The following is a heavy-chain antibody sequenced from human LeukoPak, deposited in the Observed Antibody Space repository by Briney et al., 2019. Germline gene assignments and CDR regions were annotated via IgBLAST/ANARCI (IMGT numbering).Heavy chain of an antibody. CDR3: ARHLLWFGEYDAFDI. CDR2: INHSGST. J-gene: IGHJ3*02. CDR1: GGSFSGYY. D-gene: IGHD3-10*01. Sequence: SETLSLTCAVYGGSFSGYYWSWIRQPPGKGLEWIGEINHSGSTNYNPSLKSRVTISVDTSKNQFSLKLSSGTAADTAVYYCARHLLWFGEYDAFDIWGQGTMVTVSS. V-gene: IGHV4-34*01.